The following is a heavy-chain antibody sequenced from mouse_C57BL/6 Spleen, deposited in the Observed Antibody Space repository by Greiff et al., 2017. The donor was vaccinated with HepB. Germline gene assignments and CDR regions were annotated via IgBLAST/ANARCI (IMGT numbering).Heavy chain of an antibody. J-gene: IGHJ4*01. CDR3: ARGLLRKSHGAMDY. Sequence: VQLQQSGAELVKPGASVKLSCKASGYTFTSYWMHWVKQRPGRGLEWIGRIDPNSGGTKYNEKFKSKATLTVDKPSSTAYMQLSSLTSEDSAVYYCARGLLRKSHGAMDYWGQGTSVTVSS. CDR2: IDPNSGGT. CDR1: GYTFTSYW. V-gene: IGHV1-72*01. D-gene: IGHD1-1*01.